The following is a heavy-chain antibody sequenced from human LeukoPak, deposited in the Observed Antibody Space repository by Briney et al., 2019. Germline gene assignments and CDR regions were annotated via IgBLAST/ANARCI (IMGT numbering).Heavy chain of an antibody. CDR1: GFTFSNAW. J-gene: IGHJ4*02. Sequence: GGSLRLSCAASGFTFSNAWMSWVRQAPGKGLEWVGRIKSKTDGGTTDYAAPVKGRFTISRDDSKNTLYLQMNSLKTEDTAVYYCHIHYYDSSGYYLFDYWGQGTLVTVS. V-gene: IGHV3-15*01. CDR3: HIHYYDSSGYYLFDY. CDR2: IKSKTDGGTT. D-gene: IGHD3-22*01.